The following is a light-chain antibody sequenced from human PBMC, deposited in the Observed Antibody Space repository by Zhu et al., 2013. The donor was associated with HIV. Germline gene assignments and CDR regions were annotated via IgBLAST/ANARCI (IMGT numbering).Light chain of an antibody. V-gene: IGKV3-20*01. CDR1: QSVSSSY. CDR2: GAS. J-gene: IGKJ3*01. CDR3: QQYGSSPRFI. Sequence: EIVLRQSPGTLSLSPGERATLSCRASQSVSSSYLAWYQQKPGQAPRLLIYGASSRATGIPDRFNGSRSGTDFTLTISRLEPEDFAVYYCQQYGSSPRFIFGPGTKVDIK.